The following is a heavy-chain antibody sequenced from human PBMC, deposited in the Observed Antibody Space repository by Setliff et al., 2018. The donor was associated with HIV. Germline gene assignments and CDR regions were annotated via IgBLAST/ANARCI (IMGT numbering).Heavy chain of an antibody. CDR2: IYYSGST. D-gene: IGHD5-12*01. Sequence: SETLSLTCTVSGGSISDRRYYWGWIRQSPEKGLEWIGSIYYSGSTFYNPSLESRVTISVDTSKNQFSLKLSSVTAADTAVYYCARRSGFALDYWGQGTLVTVSS. CDR1: GGSISDRRYY. V-gene: IGHV4-39*07. J-gene: IGHJ4*02. CDR3: ARRSGFALDY.